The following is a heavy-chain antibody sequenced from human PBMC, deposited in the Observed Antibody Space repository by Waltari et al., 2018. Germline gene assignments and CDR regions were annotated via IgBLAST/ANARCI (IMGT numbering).Heavy chain of an antibody. V-gene: IGHV3-9*01. CDR1: GFTFDDFA. J-gene: IGHJ3*02. Sequence: VQLVESGGGLVQPGRSLRLSCAASGFTFDDFAMPWVRQAPGKGLEWVSGINWNSGSIGYGDSVKGRFTISRDNARNSLYLQMNRLTTEDTAVYYCAKKNDEVFDRNGLVYDAFDMWGQGTMVTVSS. CDR2: INWNSGSI. D-gene: IGHD3-22*01. CDR3: AKKNDEVFDRNGLVYDAFDM.